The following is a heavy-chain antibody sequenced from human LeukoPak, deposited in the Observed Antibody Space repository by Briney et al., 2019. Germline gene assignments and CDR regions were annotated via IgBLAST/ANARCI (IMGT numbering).Heavy chain of an antibody. CDR3: AKDPSSGFADGDAFDI. V-gene: IGHV3-23*01. Sequence: GGSLRLSCAASGFSFSYYAMSWVRQAPGKGLEWVSGISSGGGTTYYVDSVKGRFTISRDNSKTTLYLLMNSLRAEDTAVYFCAKDPSSGFADGDAFDIWGQGTMVTVSS. D-gene: IGHD3-10*01. CDR1: GFSFSYYA. J-gene: IGHJ3*02. CDR2: ISSGGGTT.